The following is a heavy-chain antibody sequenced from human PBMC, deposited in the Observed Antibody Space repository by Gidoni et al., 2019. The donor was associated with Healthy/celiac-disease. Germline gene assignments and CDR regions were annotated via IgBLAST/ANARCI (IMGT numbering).Heavy chain of an antibody. Sequence: EVQLVESGGGLVQPGGSLRLSCAASGFTFSSYSMNWVRQAPGKGLEWVSYSSSSSSTIYYADSVKGRFTIARDNAKNSLYLQMNSLRDEDTAVYYCARGGLSGGSLRGGVWGQGTTVTVSS. CDR2: SSSSSSTI. J-gene: IGHJ6*02. CDR3: ARGGLSGGSLRGGV. D-gene: IGHD2-15*01. V-gene: IGHV3-48*02. CDR1: GFTFSSYS.